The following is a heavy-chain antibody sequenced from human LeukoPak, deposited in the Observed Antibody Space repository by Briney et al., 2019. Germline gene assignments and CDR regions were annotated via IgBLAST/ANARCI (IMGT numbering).Heavy chain of an antibody. D-gene: IGHD4-11*01. V-gene: IGHV1-69*04. CDR1: GGTFSSYA. Sequence: ASVKVSCKASGGTFSSYAISWVRQAPGQGLEWMGRIIPILGIANYAQKFQGRVTITADKSTSTAYMELSSLRSEDTAVYYCARSRTVTTAIDYWGQGTLVTASS. J-gene: IGHJ4*02. CDR2: IIPILGIA. CDR3: ARSRTVTTAIDY.